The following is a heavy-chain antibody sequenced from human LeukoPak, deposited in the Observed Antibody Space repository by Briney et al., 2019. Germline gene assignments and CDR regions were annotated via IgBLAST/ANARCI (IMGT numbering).Heavy chain of an antibody. CDR1: GGTFSSYA. V-gene: IGHV1-69*06. CDR2: IIPIFGTA. CDR3: ARVPPRWYYYYMDV. J-gene: IGHJ6*03. D-gene: IGHD5-24*01. Sequence: SVKVSCKASGGTFSSYAISWVRQAPGQGLEWMGGIIPIFGTANYAQKFQGRVTITADKSTSTAYMELSSLRSEDTAVYYCARVPPRWYYYYMDVWGKGTTVTVSS.